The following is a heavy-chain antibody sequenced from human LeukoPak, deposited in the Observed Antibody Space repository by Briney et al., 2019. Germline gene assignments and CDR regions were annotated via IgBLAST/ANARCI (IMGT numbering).Heavy chain of an antibody. D-gene: IGHD1-1*01. CDR3: TRGLSDRTTPFDY. CDR1: GGSISSVY. CDR2: IYYTGNT. J-gene: IGHJ4*02. Sequence: PSETLSLTCTVSGGSISSVYWSWIRQPPGKGLEWIGYIYYTGNTNYNPSLKSRVTISVDTSKNQFSLKLSSVTTADTAVYYCTRGLSDRTTPFDYWGQGTLVTVSS. V-gene: IGHV4-59*01.